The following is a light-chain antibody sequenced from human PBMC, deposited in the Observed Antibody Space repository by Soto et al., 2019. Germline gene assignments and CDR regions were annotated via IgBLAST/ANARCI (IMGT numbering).Light chain of an antibody. V-gene: IGLV2-14*01. CDR3: SSYTSSSTRV. CDR2: DVS. CDR1: SSDVGGYKY. Sequence: QSVLTQPASVSGSPGQSITISCTGTSSDVGGYKYVSWYQQHPGEAPKLMIYDVSNRPSGVSNRFSGSKSGNTASLTISGLQAEDEADYYCSSYTSSSTRVFGNGTKVTV. J-gene: IGLJ1*01.